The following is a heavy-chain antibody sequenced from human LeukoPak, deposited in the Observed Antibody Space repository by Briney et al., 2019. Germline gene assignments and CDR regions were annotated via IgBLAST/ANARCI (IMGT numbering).Heavy chain of an antibody. CDR3: ARHEGYSYAFAY. CDR2: IYYSGST. J-gene: IGHJ4*02. CDR1: GGSISSYY. V-gene: IGHV4-59*08. D-gene: IGHD5-18*01. Sequence: PSETLSLTCTVSGGSISSYYWGWIRQPPGKGLEWIGYIYYSGSTNYNPSLKSRVTISADTSKNQFSLKLSSVTAADTAVYFCARHEGYSYAFAYWGQGTLVTVSS.